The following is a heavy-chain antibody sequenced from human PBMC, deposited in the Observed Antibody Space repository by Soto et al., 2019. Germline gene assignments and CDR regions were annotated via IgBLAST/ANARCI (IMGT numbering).Heavy chain of an antibody. J-gene: IGHJ5*02. Sequence: QITLEESGPTLVNPTQTLTLTCTFSGFSLTTSGVGVGWIRQTPGKALEWLALIFWDDDKRYRSSLRTRLTITKDSSKNQVVLTMTNMDPVDTATYYCAHGLVRGGLFDPWGQGTLVTVSS. V-gene: IGHV2-5*02. CDR1: GFSLTTSGVG. CDR3: AHGLVRGGLFDP. D-gene: IGHD3-10*01. CDR2: IFWDDDK.